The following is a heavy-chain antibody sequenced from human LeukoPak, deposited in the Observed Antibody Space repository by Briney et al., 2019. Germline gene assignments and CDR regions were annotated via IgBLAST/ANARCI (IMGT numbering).Heavy chain of an antibody. J-gene: IGHJ5*02. V-gene: IGHV4-39*07. D-gene: IGHD4-11*01. CDR3: ARDRVYSNYRNWFDP. CDR2: IYYSGST. CDR1: GGSISSSSYY. Sequence: SETLSLTYTVSGGSISSSSYYWGWIRQPPGKGLEWIGSIYYSGSTYYNPSLKSRVTISVDTSKNQFSLKLSSVTAADTAVYYCARDRVYSNYRNWFDPWGQGTLVTVSS.